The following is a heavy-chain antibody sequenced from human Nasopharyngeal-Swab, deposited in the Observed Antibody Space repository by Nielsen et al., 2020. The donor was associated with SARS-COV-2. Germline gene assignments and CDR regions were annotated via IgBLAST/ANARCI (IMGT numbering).Heavy chain of an antibody. V-gene: IGHV3-30*18. CDR2: ISYDGSNK. D-gene: IGHD2-2*01. CDR3: AKSRYCSSTSCYSYFYYYYMDV. Sequence: VCLAPRRGLGWVAVISYDGSNKYYADSLKGRCTISRDNSKNTLYLQMNSLRAEDTAVYYCAKSRYCSSTSCYSYFYYYYMDVWAKGPRSPSP. J-gene: IGHJ6*03.